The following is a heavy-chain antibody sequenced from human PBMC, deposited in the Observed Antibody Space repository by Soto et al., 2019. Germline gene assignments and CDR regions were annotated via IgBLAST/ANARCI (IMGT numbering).Heavy chain of an antibody. Sequence: ASVKVSCKASGYTFTSYAMHWVRQAPGQRLEWMGWINAGNGNTKYSQKFQGRVTITRDTSASTAYMELSSLRSEDTAVYYCARERARAGPIDAFDIWGQGTMVTVSS. V-gene: IGHV1-3*01. J-gene: IGHJ3*02. CDR2: INAGNGNT. CDR3: ARERARAGPIDAFDI. D-gene: IGHD6-19*01. CDR1: GYTFTSYA.